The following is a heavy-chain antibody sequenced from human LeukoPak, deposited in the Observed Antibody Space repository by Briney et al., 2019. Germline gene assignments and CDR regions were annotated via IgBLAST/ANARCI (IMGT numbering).Heavy chain of an antibody. V-gene: IGHV5-51*01. D-gene: IGHD4/OR15-4a*01. CDR2: IYPGDSDT. CDR3: ARGFYGGYYYYYYMDV. Sequence: GESLKISCKGSGYSFTTYWIGWVRQMPGKGLEWMGIIYPGDSDTRYSPSFEGQVTISADRSISTAYLQWSSLKASDTAMCYCARGFYGGYYYYYYMDVWGKGTRSPSP. CDR1: GYSFTTYW. J-gene: IGHJ6*03.